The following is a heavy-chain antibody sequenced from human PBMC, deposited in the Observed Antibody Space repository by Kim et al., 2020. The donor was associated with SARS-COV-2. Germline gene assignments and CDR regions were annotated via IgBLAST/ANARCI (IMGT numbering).Heavy chain of an antibody. CDR2: INPSGGST. D-gene: IGHD2-21*02. J-gene: IGHJ5*02. Sequence: ASVKVSCKASGYTFTSYYMHWVRQAPGQGLEWMGIINPSGGSTSYAQKFQGRVTMTRDTSTSTVYMELSSLRSEDTAVYYCERAGGYYCGGDCSANWFDPWGQGTLVTVSS. CDR1: GYTFTSYY. CDR3: ERAGGYYCGGDCSANWFDP. V-gene: IGHV1-46*01.